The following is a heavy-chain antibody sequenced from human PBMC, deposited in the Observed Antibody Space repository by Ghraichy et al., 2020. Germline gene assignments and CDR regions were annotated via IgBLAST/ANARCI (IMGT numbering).Heavy chain of an antibody. D-gene: IGHD6-25*01. CDR3: ARAAVRVGPFYYYGMDV. CDR2: IYNTDTT. CDR1: EFFVDNNY. V-gene: IGHV3-66*01. Sequence: LSLTCAASEFFVDNNYMAWVRQAPGKGLEWISIIYNTDTTYYTDSVKGRFTISRDNSKNTVHLQMNSLRVEDTAVYYCARAAVRVGPFYYYGMDVWGQGTTVTVSS. J-gene: IGHJ6*02.